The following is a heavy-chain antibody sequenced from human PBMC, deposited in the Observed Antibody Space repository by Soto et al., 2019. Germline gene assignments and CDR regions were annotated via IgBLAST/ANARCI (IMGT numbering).Heavy chain of an antibody. D-gene: IGHD1-26*01. Sequence: QVQLQESGPGLVKPSDTLSLTCAVSGYSISSSNWWGWIRQPPGKGLEWIGYIYYSGTTYYNPSLTSRVPMSVDTSKDQYSLKLTSVTAVDTAVYYCARREIQGHIDCWGEGTLVTVSS. CDR3: ARREIQGHIDC. CDR1: GYSISSSNW. J-gene: IGHJ4*02. CDR2: IYYSGTT. V-gene: IGHV4-28*01.